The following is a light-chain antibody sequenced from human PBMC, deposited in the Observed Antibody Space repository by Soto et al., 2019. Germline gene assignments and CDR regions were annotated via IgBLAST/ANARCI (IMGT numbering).Light chain of an antibody. CDR1: QSVSSNY. CDR3: QQYDDSTLT. V-gene: IGKV3-20*01. J-gene: IGKJ4*01. CDR2: GAS. Sequence: EIVLTQSPGTLSLSPGERATLSCRASQSVSSNYLAWYQQKPGQAPRLLIYGASSRATGIPDRFSGSGSGTDFTLTISRVEPEDFAVYYCQQYDDSTLTFGGGTKVDIX.